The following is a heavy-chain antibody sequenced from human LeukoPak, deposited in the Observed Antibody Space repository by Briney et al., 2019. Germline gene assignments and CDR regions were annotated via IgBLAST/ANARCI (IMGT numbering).Heavy chain of an antibody. D-gene: IGHD6-6*01. CDR1: GGSISSSSYY. Sequence: SETLSLTCTVSGGSISSSSYYWGWIRQPPGKGLEWIGSIYYSGSTYYNPSLKSRVTISVDTSKNQFSLKLSSVTAADTAVYYCARTLNSSSSPKRFNYYYYYMDVWGKGTTVTVSS. V-gene: IGHV4-39*07. CDR3: ARTLNSSSSPKRFNYYYYYMDV. J-gene: IGHJ6*03. CDR2: IYYSGST.